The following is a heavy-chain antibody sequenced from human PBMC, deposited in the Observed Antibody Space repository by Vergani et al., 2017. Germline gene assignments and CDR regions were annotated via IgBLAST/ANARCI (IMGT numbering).Heavy chain of an antibody. CDR3: AKHSSGWPEYYYYYYGMDV. D-gene: IGHD6-19*01. Sequence: EVQLVESGGVVVQPGGSLKLSCAASGFTFDDYTIHWVRQAPGKGLGWVALISWDGGSTYYADTVKGRLTIYRDNSKNSLYLQMNSLRTEDTALYYCAKHSSGWPEYYYYYYGMDVWGQXP. CDR1: GFTFDDYT. J-gene: IGHJ6*02. CDR2: ISWDGGST. V-gene: IGHV3-43*01.